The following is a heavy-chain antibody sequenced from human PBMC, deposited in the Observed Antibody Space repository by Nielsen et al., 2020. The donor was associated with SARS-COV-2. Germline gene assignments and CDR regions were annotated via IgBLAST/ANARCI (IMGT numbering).Heavy chain of an antibody. Sequence: GESLKISCAASGFTFDKYGLTWVRQAPGKGLEWVSGISGSGAGKFYADSVKGRFTISRDNSKNTLYLQMNSLRVEDTAVYYCAREVDSGYVVDYWGQGTLLTVSS. J-gene: IGHJ4*02. CDR2: ISGSGAGK. CDR3: AREVDSGYVVDY. CDR1: GFTFDKYG. D-gene: IGHD5-12*01. V-gene: IGHV3-23*01.